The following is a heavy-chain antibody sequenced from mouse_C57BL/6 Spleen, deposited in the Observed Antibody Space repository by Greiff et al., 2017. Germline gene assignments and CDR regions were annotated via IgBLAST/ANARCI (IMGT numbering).Heavy chain of an antibody. J-gene: IGHJ4*01. CDR2: ISSGGSYT. D-gene: IGHD1-1*01. CDR3: ARQNYGSHYYAMDY. V-gene: IGHV5-6*01. CDR1: GFTFSSYG. Sequence: EVQGVESGGDLVKPGGSLKLSCAASGFTFSSYGMSWVRQTPDKRLEWVATISSGGSYTYYPDSVKGRFTISRDNAKNTLYLQMSSRKSEDTAMYYCARQNYGSHYYAMDYWGQGTSVTVSS.